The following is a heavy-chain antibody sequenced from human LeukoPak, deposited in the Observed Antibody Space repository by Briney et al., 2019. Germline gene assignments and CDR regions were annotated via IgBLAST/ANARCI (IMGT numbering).Heavy chain of an antibody. CDR2: IKQDGSEK. CDR1: GFTFNNAW. V-gene: IGHV3-7*01. CDR3: ASEAWGPFDY. J-gene: IGHJ4*02. Sequence: PGGSLRLSCTASGFTFNNAWMNWVRQAPGKGLEWVANIKQDGSEKYYVDSVKGRFTISRDNAKNSLYLQMNSLRAEDTAVYYCASEAWGPFDYWGQGTLVTISS. D-gene: IGHD3-16*01.